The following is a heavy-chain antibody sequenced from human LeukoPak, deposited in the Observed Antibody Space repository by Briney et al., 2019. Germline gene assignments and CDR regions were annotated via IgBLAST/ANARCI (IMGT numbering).Heavy chain of an antibody. D-gene: IGHD3-22*01. V-gene: IGHV4-4*07. CDR1: GDSISSYY. CDR2: IYGSGSS. J-gene: IGHJ5*02. Sequence: SEPLSLTCTVSGDSISSYYWSWIRQPAGEGLEWIGRIYGSGSSDYNPSLKSRVTISVDKSKNQFSLKLSSVTAADTAVYYCARYYYDDSVYQSCFDPWGQGTLVTVSS. CDR3: ARYYYDDSVYQSCFDP.